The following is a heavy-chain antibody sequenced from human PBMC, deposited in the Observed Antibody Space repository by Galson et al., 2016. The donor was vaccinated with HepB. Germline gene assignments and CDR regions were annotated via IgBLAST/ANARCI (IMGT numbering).Heavy chain of an antibody. Sequence: SLRLSCAAPRFIFRGYWMQWVRQAPGKGLMWVARINGDGTNTVYADSVKGRFTISRDSAKNTLYLQMTSLRAEDTAVYYCSRDRLSMADTWGQGTLVTVSS. CDR3: SRDRLSMADT. CDR1: RFIFRGYW. J-gene: IGHJ5*02. D-gene: IGHD2-15*01. CDR2: INGDGTNT. V-gene: IGHV3-74*01.